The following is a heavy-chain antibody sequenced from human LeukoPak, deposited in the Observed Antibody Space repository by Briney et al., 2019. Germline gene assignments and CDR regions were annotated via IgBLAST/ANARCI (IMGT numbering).Heavy chain of an antibody. CDR3: ARARGILNAFDI. CDR1: GGSISSYY. J-gene: IGHJ3*02. D-gene: IGHD1-14*01. V-gene: IGHV4-59*01. CDR2: IYYSGST. Sequence: SETLSLACTVSGGSISSYYWSWIRQPPGKGLEWIGYIYYSGSTNYNPSLKSRVTISVDTSKNQFSLKLSSVTAADTAVYYCARARGILNAFDIWGQGTMVTVSS.